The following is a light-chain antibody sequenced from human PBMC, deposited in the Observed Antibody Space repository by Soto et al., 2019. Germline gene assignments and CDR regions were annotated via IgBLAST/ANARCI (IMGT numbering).Light chain of an antibody. CDR2: GAS. J-gene: IGKJ2*01. Sequence: ETVLTQSPGTLSSSPGERATLSCRASQSVSSSYLAWYQQKPGQAPRLLIYGASIRATGIPDRFSGSGSGTDFTLTISRLEPEDFAVYYCQQYGSSLYTFGQGTKLEIK. V-gene: IGKV3-20*01. CDR3: QQYGSSLYT. CDR1: QSVSSSY.